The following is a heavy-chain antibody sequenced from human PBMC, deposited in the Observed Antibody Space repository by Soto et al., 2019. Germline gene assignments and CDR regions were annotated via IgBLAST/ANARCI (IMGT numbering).Heavy chain of an antibody. Sequence: SETLSLTCTVSGGSISSYYWSWIRLPPGKGLEWIGYIYYSGSTNYNPSLKSRVTISVDTSKNQFSLKLSSVTAADTAVYYCARSVLRYFVFYYWGQRTLVTVS. J-gene: IGHJ4*02. CDR3: ARSVLRYFVFYY. V-gene: IGHV4-59*01. CDR2: IYYSGST. D-gene: IGHD3-9*01. CDR1: GGSISSYY.